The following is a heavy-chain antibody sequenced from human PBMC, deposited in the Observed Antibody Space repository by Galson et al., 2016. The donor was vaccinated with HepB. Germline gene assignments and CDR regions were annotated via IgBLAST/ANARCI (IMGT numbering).Heavy chain of an antibody. Sequence: SLRLSCAASGFTFTHAWMTWVRQAPGKGLEWVGRIKSKIDGGTIDSAAPVKGRFSISRDDAKNTLFLEMNSLKSEDTGVYYCATGLGGSDYDHWGRGTLVIVSS. CDR3: ATGLGGSDYDH. CDR2: IKSKIDGGTI. V-gene: IGHV3-15*05. D-gene: IGHD1-26*01. J-gene: IGHJ4*02. CDR1: GFTFTHAW.